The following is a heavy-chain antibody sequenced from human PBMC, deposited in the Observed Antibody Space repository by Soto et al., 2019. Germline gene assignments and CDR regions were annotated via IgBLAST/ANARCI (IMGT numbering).Heavy chain of an antibody. CDR3: ATLAVAGEGSDY. D-gene: IGHD6-19*01. Sequence: QVQLVESGGGVVQPGRSLRLSCAASGFTFRIYAIHWVRQAPGKGLEWVAVISYDGSNKYYADSVKGRFTISRDNSKNTLYLQRNSLRAEDTAVYYCATLAVAGEGSDYWGQGTLVTVSS. CDR1: GFTFRIYA. CDR2: ISYDGSNK. V-gene: IGHV3-30-3*01. J-gene: IGHJ4*02.